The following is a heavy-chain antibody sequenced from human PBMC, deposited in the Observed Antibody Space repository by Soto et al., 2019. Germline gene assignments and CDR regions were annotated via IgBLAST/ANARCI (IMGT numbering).Heavy chain of an antibody. J-gene: IGHJ3*01. CDR3: AREATAYPGALDDAFDL. Sequence: LRLSCAASGFIFKGYAMTWVRQAPGEGLEWVSSISNSGDSTYCADSVKGRFTISRDNSKNTLFLQMDGLRAEGTGIYFCAREATAYPGALDDAFDLWGPGTMVTVSS. D-gene: IGHD1-1*01. CDR2: ISNSGDST. V-gene: IGHV3-23*01. CDR1: GFIFKGYA.